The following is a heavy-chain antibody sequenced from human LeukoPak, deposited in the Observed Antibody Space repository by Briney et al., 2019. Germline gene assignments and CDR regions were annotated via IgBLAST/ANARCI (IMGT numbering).Heavy chain of an antibody. CDR3: ARFYCSSTSCYPDMYYFDY. CDR1: GFTFSSYG. Sequence: SGGSLRLSCAASGFTFSSYGMHWVRQAPGKGLEWVAFIRYDGSNKYYADSVKGRFTISRDNSKNTLYLQMNSLRAEDTAVYYCARFYCSSTSCYPDMYYFDYWGQGTLVTVSS. D-gene: IGHD2-2*01. V-gene: IGHV3-30*02. J-gene: IGHJ4*02. CDR2: IRYDGSNK.